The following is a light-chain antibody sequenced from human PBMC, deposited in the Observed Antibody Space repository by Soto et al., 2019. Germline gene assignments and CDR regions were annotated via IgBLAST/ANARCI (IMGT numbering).Light chain of an antibody. CDR3: SSYTSSSLYA. V-gene: IGLV2-14*01. CDR2: DVS. CDR1: SSDVGGYNY. Sequence: QSALTQPASVSGSPGQSITISCTGTSSDVGGYNYVSWYQQHPGKAPKLMIYDVSNRPSEVSNRFSGSKSGITASLTISGLQAEDEADYYCSSYTSSSLYAFGTGTKVTVL. J-gene: IGLJ1*01.